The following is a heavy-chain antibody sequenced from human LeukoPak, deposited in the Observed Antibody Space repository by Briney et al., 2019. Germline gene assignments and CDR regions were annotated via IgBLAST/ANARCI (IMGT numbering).Heavy chain of an antibody. Sequence: SETLSLTCTVSGDSISSYYWIWIRQPAGKGLEWIGRIHSSGSTNYNPSLKSRVSTSVDTSKNQFSLKLGSVTAADTAVYYCARAEVTTAAFFDYWGQGTLVTVSS. CDR1: GDSISSYY. CDR2: IHSSGST. D-gene: IGHD4-17*01. J-gene: IGHJ4*02. CDR3: ARAEVTTAAFFDY. V-gene: IGHV4-4*07.